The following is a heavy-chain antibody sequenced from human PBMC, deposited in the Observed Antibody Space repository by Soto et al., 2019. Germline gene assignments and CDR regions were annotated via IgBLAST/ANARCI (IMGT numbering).Heavy chain of an antibody. CDR3: ARVVQFYDSSGYSFYYFDY. CDR1: GDSINSADYY. CDR2: IYYSRSD. V-gene: IGHV4-30-4*01. J-gene: IGHJ4*02. Sequence: KPSETLSLTCTVSGDSINSADYYWSWLRQPPGKGLEWIGYIYYSRSDYYNPSLGRRATITIDTSRNQFSLNLMSVTAADTAMYYCARVVQFYDSSGYSFYYFDYWGQGALVTVSS. D-gene: IGHD3-22*01.